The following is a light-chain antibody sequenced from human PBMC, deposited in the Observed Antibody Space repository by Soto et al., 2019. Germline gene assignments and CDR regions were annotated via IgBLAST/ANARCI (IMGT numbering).Light chain of an antibody. CDR2: RAT. V-gene: IGKV3-20*01. CDR3: QQYGDSPPGT. Sequence: LMPSPTTLTVAPGGSDPLSCRAIQSVTNGHLAWYQQRPGLPPRLLIYRATSRATGIPDRFSGSGSRTDFTLTISRLEPEDFALYFCQQYGDSPPGTFGQGTRLEIK. J-gene: IGKJ5*01. CDR1: QSVTNGH.